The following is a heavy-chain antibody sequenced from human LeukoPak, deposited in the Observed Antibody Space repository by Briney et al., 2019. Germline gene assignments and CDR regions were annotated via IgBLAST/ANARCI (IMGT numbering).Heavy chain of an antibody. CDR3: ARAEK. CDR1: GFTFSSDW. Sequence: GGPLRLSCAASGFTFSSDWVSWVRQAPGKGLEWVANINQDGSEKYYVDSVKGRFTISRDNAKNSLFLQMNSLRAEDTAVYYCARAEKWGQGTLVTVSS. CDR2: INQDGSEK. V-gene: IGHV3-7*01. J-gene: IGHJ4*02.